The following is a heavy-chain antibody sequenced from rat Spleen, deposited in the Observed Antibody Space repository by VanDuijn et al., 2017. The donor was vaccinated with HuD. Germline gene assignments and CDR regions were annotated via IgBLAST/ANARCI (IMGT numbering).Heavy chain of an antibody. Sequence: QVQLKESGPGLVKPSETLSLTCTVSGFSLTSYHVSWVRQPPGKGLEWMGVIWGDGSTAYNSALKPRLSISRDTSKSQVFLKMSSLKTEDTATYYCARELPGRYFDYWGQGVMVTVSS. J-gene: IGHJ2*01. D-gene: IGHD1-4*01. CDR3: ARELPGRYFDY. CDR2: IWGDGST. CDR1: GFSLTSYH. V-gene: IGHV2-32*01.